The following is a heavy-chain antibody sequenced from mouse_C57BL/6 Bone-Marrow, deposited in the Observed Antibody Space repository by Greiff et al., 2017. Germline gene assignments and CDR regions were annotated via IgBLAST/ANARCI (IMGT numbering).Heavy chain of an antibody. Sequence: QVQLQQPGAELVKPGASVKLSCKASGYTFTSYWMHWVKQRPGQGLEWIGMIHPNSGSTNYNEKFKSKATLTVDKSSSTAYMQLSSLTSEDSAVYYCARRGDSSGYVWFAYWGQGTLVTVSA. D-gene: IGHD3-2*02. J-gene: IGHJ3*01. CDR3: ARRGDSSGYVWFAY. CDR1: GYTFTSYW. V-gene: IGHV1-64*01. CDR2: IHPNSGST.